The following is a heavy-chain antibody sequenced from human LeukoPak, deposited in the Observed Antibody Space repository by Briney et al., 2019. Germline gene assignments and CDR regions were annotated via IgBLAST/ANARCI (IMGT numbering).Heavy chain of an antibody. CDR2: INWNSGST. V-gene: IGHV3-9*03. Sequence: GGSLRLSCAASGFTFDDYGMHWVRQAPGRGLEWVSGINWNSGSTGYADSVKGRFTISRDNAKNSLYLQMNSLRAEDMALYYCAKDHTSGWYGGVDYWGQGTLVTVSS. J-gene: IGHJ4*02. CDR3: AKDHTSGWYGGVDY. CDR1: GFTFDDYG. D-gene: IGHD6-19*01.